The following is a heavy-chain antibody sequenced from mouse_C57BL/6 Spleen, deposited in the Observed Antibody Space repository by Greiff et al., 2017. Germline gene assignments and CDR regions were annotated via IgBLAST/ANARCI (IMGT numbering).Heavy chain of an antibody. V-gene: IGHV1-78*01. D-gene: IGHD1-1*01. CDR2: IYPRDGST. CDR3: ARKETYYGSSYDYFDY. CDR1: GYTFTDHT. Sequence: VQLQQSDAELVKPGASVKISCKVSGYTFTDHTIHWMKQRPEQGLEWIGYIYPRDGSTKYNEKFKGKATLTADKSSSTAYMQLNSLTSEDSAVYFCARKETYYGSSYDYFDYWGQGTTLTVSS. J-gene: IGHJ2*01.